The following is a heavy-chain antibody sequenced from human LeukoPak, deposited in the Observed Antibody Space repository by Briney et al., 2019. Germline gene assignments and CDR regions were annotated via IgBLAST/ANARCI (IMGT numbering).Heavy chain of an antibody. CDR1: GFTFSSYG. CDR2: IRYDGSNK. V-gene: IGHV3-30*02. D-gene: IGHD3-10*01. CDR3: ANLAFNYYGSGSYYNEVDY. J-gene: IGHJ4*02. Sequence: GGSLRLSCAASGFTFSSYGMHWVRQAPGKGLEWVAFIRYDGSNKYYADSVKGRFTISRDNSKNTLYLQMNSLRAEDTAVYYCANLAFNYYGSGSYYNEVDYWGQGTLVTVSS.